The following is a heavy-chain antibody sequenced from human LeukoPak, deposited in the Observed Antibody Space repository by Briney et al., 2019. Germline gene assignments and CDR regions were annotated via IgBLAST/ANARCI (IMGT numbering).Heavy chain of an antibody. V-gene: IGHV3-7*01. D-gene: IGHD3-3*01. J-gene: IGHJ4*02. CDR2: IKQDGSEK. CDR3: ARVDFGVVIIPVDY. Sequence: GGSLRLSCAASGFTFSNYNMNWVRQAPGKGLEWVANIKQDGSEKYYVDSVKGRFTISRDNAKNSLYLQMNSLRAEDTAVYYCARVDFGVVIIPVDYWGQGTLVTVSS. CDR1: GFTFSNYN.